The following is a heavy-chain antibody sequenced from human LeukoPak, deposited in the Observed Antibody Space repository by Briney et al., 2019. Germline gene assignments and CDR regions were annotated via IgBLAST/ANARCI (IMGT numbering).Heavy chain of an antibody. V-gene: IGHV3-7*05. CDR2: LNQDGTTK. D-gene: IGHD3-10*01. J-gene: IGHJ4*02. CDR1: GFIFSTYW. CDR3: TTGYEGSDY. Sequence: GGSLRLSCKASGFIFSTYWMSWVRQAPGKGLEYVANLNQDGTTKYIVDSVKGRFTISRDNAKNALYLQMNSLKTEDTAVYYCTTGYEGSDYWGQGTLVTVSS.